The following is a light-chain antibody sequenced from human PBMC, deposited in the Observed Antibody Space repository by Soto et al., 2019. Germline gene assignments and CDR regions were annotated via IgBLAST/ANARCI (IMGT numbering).Light chain of an antibody. J-gene: IGLJ1*01. CDR1: STHVDGYDY. CDR2: DVN. V-gene: IGLV2-14*03. Sequence: QSVLTQPATVSGTPGQSITISCTGASTHVDGYDYVSWYQQHPGQAPKLMIYDVNNRPSGVSYRFSGSKSGDTASLTISGLQAEDDADDYGSSYTSSAPFYVFGTGTKGTVL. CDR3: SSYTSSAPFYV.